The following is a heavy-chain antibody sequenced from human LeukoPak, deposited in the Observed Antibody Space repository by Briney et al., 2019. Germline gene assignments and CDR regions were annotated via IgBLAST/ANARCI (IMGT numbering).Heavy chain of an antibody. J-gene: IGHJ3*02. D-gene: IGHD3-22*01. CDR1: GGSISSSNW. CDR3: ATSTPVYDSSGYPYLDAFDI. V-gene: IGHV4-4*02. Sequence: SGTLSLTCAVSGGSISSSNWWSWVRQPPGKGLEWIGEIYHSGSTNYNPSLKSRVTISVDKSKNQFSLKLSSVTAADTAVYYCATSTPVYDSSGYPYLDAFDIWGQGTMVTVSS. CDR2: IYHSGST.